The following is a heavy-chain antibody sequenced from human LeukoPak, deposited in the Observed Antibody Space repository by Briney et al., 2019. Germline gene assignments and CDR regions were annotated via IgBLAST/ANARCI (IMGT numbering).Heavy chain of an antibody. D-gene: IGHD6-13*01. CDR2: ISAYNGNT. Sequence: VASVKVSFKASGYTFTSYGISWVRQAPGQGLEWMGWISAYNGNTNYAQKLQGRVTMTTDTSTSTAYMELRSLRSDDTAVYYCARVRIAAADYYFDYWGQGTLVTVSS. V-gene: IGHV1-18*01. J-gene: IGHJ4*02. CDR3: ARVRIAAADYYFDY. CDR1: GYTFTSYG.